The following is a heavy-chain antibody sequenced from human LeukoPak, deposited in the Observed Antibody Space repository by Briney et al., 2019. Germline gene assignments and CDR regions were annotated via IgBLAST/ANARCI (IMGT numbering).Heavy chain of an antibody. CDR3: ARELIDCSSTSCFYYDFWSGYWSNDYYFDY. V-gene: IGHV1-2*02. D-gene: IGHD3-3*01. CDR1: GYTFTGYY. J-gene: IGHJ4*02. CDR2: INPNSGGT. Sequence: ASVKVSCKASGYTFTGYYMHWVRQAPGQGLEWMGWINPNSGGTNYAQKFQGRVTMTRGTSISTAYMELSRLRSDDTAVYYCARELIDCSSTSCFYYDFWSGYWSNDYYFDYWGQGTLVTVSS.